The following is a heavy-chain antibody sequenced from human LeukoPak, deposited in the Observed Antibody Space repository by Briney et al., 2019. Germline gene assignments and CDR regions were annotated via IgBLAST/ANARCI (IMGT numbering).Heavy chain of an antibody. CDR2: ISGSGGST. CDR1: GFTFNSYA. V-gene: IGHV3-23*01. J-gene: IGHJ6*03. CDR3: AKELGATLVYYYYMDV. Sequence: GGSLRLSCAASGFTFNSYAMSWVRQAPGKGLEWVSVISGSGGSTYYADSVKGRFTISRDNSKNTLYLQMNSLRAEDTAVYYCAKELGATLVYYYYMDVWGKGTTVTISS. D-gene: IGHD1-26*01.